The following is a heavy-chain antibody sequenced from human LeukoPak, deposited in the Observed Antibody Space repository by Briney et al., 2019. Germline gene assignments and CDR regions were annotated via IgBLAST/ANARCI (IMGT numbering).Heavy chain of an antibody. CDR1: GFTFSTYW. CDR3: ARDRVGAFDY. V-gene: IGHV3-74*01. J-gene: IGHJ4*02. CDR2: ISGDGSVT. Sequence: PGGSLRLSCAASGFTFSTYWMYWVRQAPGKGLVWVSRISGDGSVTSYADSVKGRFTISRDNAKNTLYLQMNSLRGEDTAVYYCARDRVGAFDYWGQGTLVTVSS. D-gene: IGHD3-10*01.